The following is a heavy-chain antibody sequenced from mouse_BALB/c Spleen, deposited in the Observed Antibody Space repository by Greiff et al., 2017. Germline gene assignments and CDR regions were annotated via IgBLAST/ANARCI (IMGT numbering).Heavy chain of an antibody. J-gene: IGHJ2*01. CDR1: GYTFSSYW. Sequence: QVQLKESGAELMKPGASVKISCKATGYTFSSYWIEWVKQRPGHGLEWIGEILPGSGSTNYNEKFKGKATFTADTSSNTAYMQLSSLTSEDSAVYYCARRDHYYGYGYWGQGTTLTVSS. V-gene: IGHV1-9*01. D-gene: IGHD1-2*01. CDR3: ARRDHYYGYGY. CDR2: ILPGSGST.